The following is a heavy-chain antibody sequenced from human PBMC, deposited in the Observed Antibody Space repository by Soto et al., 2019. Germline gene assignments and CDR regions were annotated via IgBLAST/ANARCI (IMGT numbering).Heavy chain of an antibody. CDR2: IIPIFGTA. Sequence: SVKVSCKASGGTFSSYAISWVRQAPGQGLEWMGGIIPIFGTANYAQKFQGRVTITADKSTSTAYMELSSLRSEGTAVYYCAREVAAAGTNWGQGTLVTVSS. V-gene: IGHV1-69*06. CDR3: AREVAAAGTN. D-gene: IGHD6-13*01. CDR1: GGTFSSYA. J-gene: IGHJ4*02.